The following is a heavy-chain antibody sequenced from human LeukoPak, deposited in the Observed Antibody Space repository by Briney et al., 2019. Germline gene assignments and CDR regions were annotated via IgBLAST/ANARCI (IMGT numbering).Heavy chain of an antibody. Sequence: GGSLRLSCAASGLTFSSYAMSWVRQAPGKGLEWVSTIRDSGANTYYADSVKGRFTISRDNSKDTLFLQMNSLRAEDTAIYYCAKAGSSGWSSSGGDYWGQGSLVTVSS. J-gene: IGHJ4*02. CDR1: GLTFSSYA. CDR3: AKAGSSGWSSSGGDY. D-gene: IGHD6-19*01. CDR2: IRDSGANT. V-gene: IGHV3-23*01.